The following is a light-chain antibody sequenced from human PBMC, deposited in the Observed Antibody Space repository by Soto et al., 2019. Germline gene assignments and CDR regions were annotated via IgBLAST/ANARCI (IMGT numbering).Light chain of an antibody. CDR3: QSYDSSLSGYV. Sequence: QSVLTQPPSVSVAPGQRVTISCTGSSSNIGAGYEAHWYQQVPGTAPKLLIYENNNRPSGVPDRFSGSKSGTSASLTITGLPAEDEAEYYCQSYDSSLSGYVFGTGTKLTVL. V-gene: IGLV1-40*01. J-gene: IGLJ1*01. CDR1: SSNIGAGYE. CDR2: ENN.